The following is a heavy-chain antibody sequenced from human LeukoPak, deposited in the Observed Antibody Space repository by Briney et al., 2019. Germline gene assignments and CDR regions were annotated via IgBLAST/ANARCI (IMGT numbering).Heavy chain of an antibody. J-gene: IGHJ4*02. Sequence: ASVKVSCKASGYTFTNYDINWVRQATGQGLEWMGWMNPNSGNTGYAQKFQGRVTMTRNTSISTAYMELSSLRSEDTAVYNCARDYYDNSGPSGYWGQGTLVIVSS. CDR1: GYTFTNYD. D-gene: IGHD3-22*01. CDR3: ARDYYDNSGPSGY. CDR2: MNPNSGNT. V-gene: IGHV1-8*01.